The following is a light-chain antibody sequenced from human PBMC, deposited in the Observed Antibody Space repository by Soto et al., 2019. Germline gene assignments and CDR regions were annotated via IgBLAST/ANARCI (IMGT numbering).Light chain of an antibody. Sequence: EVVMTQSPATLSVSPGERATLSCRASQSVSSNLAWYQQKPGQAPRHLIYGASTRAAGIPVRFSGSGSATEFSLTISSLQSEDFGVYYCHHYSNWPPYTFGQGTKLEIK. CDR1: QSVSSN. CDR3: HHYSNWPPYT. CDR2: GAS. V-gene: IGKV3D-15*01. J-gene: IGKJ2*01.